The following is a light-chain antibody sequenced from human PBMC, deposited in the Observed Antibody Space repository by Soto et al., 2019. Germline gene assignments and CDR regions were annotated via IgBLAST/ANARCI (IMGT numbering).Light chain of an antibody. J-gene: IGKJ1*01. V-gene: IGKV1-5*01. CDR2: DAS. CDR3: QQYENYWT. Sequence: DIQMTQSPSTLSATAGDRATITCRASQSISSWLAWYQYKPGKAPKLLIYDASNLDSGVPSRFSGSGSGTEFSLTISNLQPDDFATYYCQQYENYWTFGQGTRVEIK. CDR1: QSISSW.